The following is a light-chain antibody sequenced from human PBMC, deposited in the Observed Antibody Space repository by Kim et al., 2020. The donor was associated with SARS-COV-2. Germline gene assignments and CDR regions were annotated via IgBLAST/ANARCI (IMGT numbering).Light chain of an antibody. Sequence: SYELTRPPSVSEAPGKTARITCGGNNIGSNSVHWYQQRPGQAPVVVIYYDSDRPSGIPERFSGSNSGNTATLTISRVEAGDEADYYCQVWDSSSAHVVFG. V-gene: IGLV3-21*04. CDR1: NIGSNS. J-gene: IGLJ3*02. CDR3: QVWDSSSAHVV. CDR2: YDS.